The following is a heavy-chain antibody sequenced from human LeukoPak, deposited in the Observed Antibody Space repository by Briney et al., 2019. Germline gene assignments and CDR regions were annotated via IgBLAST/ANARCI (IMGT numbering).Heavy chain of an antibody. CDR2: IKQDGGEK. CDR3: ATTPPQTSIFGVVSRYPFDY. CDR1: GFTFSSYW. V-gene: IGHV3-7*01. J-gene: IGHJ4*02. Sequence: GGSLRLSCAASGFTFSSYWMSWVRQAPGKGLEWVAIIKQDGGEKYYVDSVKGRFTISRDNAKNSLYLQMNSLRVEDTAVYYCATTPPQTSIFGVVSRYPFDYWGQGTLVTVSS. D-gene: IGHD3-3*01.